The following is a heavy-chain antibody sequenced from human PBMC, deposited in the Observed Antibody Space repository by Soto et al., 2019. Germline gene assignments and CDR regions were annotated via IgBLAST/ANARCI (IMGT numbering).Heavy chain of an antibody. CDR1: GGSISSSSYY. D-gene: IGHD3-3*01. CDR2: IYYSGST. Sequence: SETLSLTCTVSGGSISSSSYYWGWIRQPPGKGLEWIGSIYYSGSTYYNPSLKSRVTISVDTSKNQFSLKLSSVTAADTAVYYCARLPLYDFWSGKFYYYYYYMDVWGKGTTVTVSS. V-gene: IGHV4-39*01. J-gene: IGHJ6*03. CDR3: ARLPLYDFWSGKFYYYYYYMDV.